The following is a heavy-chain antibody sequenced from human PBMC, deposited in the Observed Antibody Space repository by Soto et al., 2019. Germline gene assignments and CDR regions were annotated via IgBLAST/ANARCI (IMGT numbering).Heavy chain of an antibody. Sequence: GGSLRLSCAASGFTFSSYAMSWVRQAPGKGLEWVSAISGSGGSTYYADSVKGRFTISRDNSKNTLYLQMNSLRAEDTAVYYSAKRSWYGRVPLLGHAFDIRGQGTMVTVPS. CDR1: GFTFSSYA. CDR2: ISGSGGST. V-gene: IGHV3-23*01. D-gene: IGHD6-13*01. J-gene: IGHJ3*02. CDR3: AKRSWYGRVPLLGHAFDI.